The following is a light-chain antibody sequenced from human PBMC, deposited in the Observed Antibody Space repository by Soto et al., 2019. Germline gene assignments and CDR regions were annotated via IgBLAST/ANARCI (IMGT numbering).Light chain of an antibody. Sequence: QSVLTQPPSVSGAPVQRVTISCTGSSSNIGAVYDVTWYQQLPGTAPKLLIFGNGNRPSGVPDRFSGSKSDTSASLAITGLQAEDEADYYCQTHDSSLSXLFVFGTGTKVXV. CDR2: GNG. CDR3: QTHDSSLSXLFV. J-gene: IGLJ1*01. V-gene: IGLV1-40*01. CDR1: SSNIGAVYD.